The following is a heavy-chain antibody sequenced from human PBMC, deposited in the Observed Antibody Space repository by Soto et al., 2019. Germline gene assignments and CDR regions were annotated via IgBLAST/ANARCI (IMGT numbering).Heavy chain of an antibody. V-gene: IGHV3-48*03. CDR1: GFTFSSYG. J-gene: IGHJ2*01. CDR3: ARDRGDPLGYFDL. CDR2: ISSSGSTI. Sequence: PGGSLRLSCAASGFTFSSYGMNWVRQAPGKGLEWVSYISSSGSTIYYADSVKGRFTISRDNAENSLYLQMNSLRAEDAAVYYCARDRGDPLGYFDLWGRGTLVTVSS.